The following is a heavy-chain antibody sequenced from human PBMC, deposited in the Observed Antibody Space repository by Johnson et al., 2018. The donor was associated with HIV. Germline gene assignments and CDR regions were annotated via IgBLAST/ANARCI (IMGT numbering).Heavy chain of an antibody. CDR1: GLTVNTNY. D-gene: IGHD3-16*01. J-gene: IGHJ3*02. CDR2: IFSAGDT. CDR3: TTYATMITMYVEIKGGAFDI. Sequence: VQLVESVGGLVQSGESLRLSCASSGLTVNTNYMSWVRRAPGKGLEWVSVIFSAGDTYYADSVKGRFPISRDNSKNMLYLQMNSLRTEDTAVYNCTTYATMITMYVEIKGGAFDIWGQGTMVTVSS. V-gene: IGHV3-53*01.